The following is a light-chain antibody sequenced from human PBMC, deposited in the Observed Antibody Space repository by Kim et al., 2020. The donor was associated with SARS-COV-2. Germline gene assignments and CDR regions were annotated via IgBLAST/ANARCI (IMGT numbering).Light chain of an antibody. V-gene: IGKV1-27*01. Sequence: SAYVGDRVTITCRASQGIYKYLAWYQQKPGKVPKLLIYDASTLQSGFPSRFSGRGSGTSFTLTISSLQPEDVATYYCQKYDVAPYTFGQGTKLEIK. J-gene: IGKJ2*01. CDR2: DAS. CDR3: QKYDVAPYT. CDR1: QGIYKY.